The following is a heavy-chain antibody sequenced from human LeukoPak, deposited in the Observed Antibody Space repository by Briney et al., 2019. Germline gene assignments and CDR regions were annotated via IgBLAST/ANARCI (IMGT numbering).Heavy chain of an antibody. J-gene: IGHJ6*02. CDR3: ARNVGSSSWYSSYYYYGMDV. V-gene: IGHV1-8*01. CDR2: MNPNSGNT. Sequence: ASVKVSCKASGYTFTSYDINWVRQATGQGLEWMGWMNPNSGNTGYAQKFQGRVTMTRNTSISTAYMELSSLRSEDTAVYYCARNVGSSSWYSSYYYYGMDVWGQGTTVTVSS. D-gene: IGHD6-13*01. CDR1: GYTFTSYD.